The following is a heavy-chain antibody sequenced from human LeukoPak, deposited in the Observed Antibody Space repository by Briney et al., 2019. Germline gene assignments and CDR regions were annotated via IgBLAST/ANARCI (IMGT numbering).Heavy chain of an antibody. CDR1: GGSISSYY. J-gene: IGHJ4*02. Sequence: SETLSLTCTVSGGSISSYYWSWIRQPPGKGLEWIGYIYYSGSTNYNPSLKSRVTISVDTSKNQFSQKLSSVTAADTAVYYCARHKRVAAPFDYWGQGTLVTVSS. D-gene: IGHD2-15*01. V-gene: IGHV4-59*08. CDR3: ARHKRVAAPFDY. CDR2: IYYSGST.